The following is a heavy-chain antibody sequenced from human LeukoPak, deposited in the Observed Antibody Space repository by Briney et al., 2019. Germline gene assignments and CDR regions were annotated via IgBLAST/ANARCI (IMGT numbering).Heavy chain of an antibody. CDR3: ARAAYDSSGYLTL. D-gene: IGHD3-22*01. CDR1: GFTFSSYG. J-gene: IGHJ4*02. CDR2: IWYDGTNK. V-gene: IGHV3-33*01. Sequence: GGSLRLSCAASGFTFSSYGMHWIRQAPGKGLEWVAVIWYDGTNKYYADSVKGRFTISRDNSKNTLYLQMNSLRAEDTSMYYCARAAYDSSGYLTLWGRGTLVTVSS.